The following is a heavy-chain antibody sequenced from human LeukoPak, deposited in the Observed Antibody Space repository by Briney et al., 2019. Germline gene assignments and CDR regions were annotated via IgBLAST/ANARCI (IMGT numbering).Heavy chain of an antibody. CDR1: GFTFDDYG. D-gene: IGHD6-19*01. Sequence: GGSLRLSCAASGFTFDDYGISWVRQAPGKGLEWVSGINWNGGSTGYADSVKGRFTISRDNAKNSLYLQMNSLRAGDTALYYCASIAVAERPPFDYWGQGTLVTVSS. J-gene: IGHJ4*02. CDR3: ASIAVAERPPFDY. CDR2: INWNGGST. V-gene: IGHV3-20*04.